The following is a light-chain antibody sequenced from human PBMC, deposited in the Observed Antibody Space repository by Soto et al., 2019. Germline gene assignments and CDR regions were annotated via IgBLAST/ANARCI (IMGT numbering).Light chain of an antibody. V-gene: IGKV3-20*01. CDR1: QSVSSSY. CDR3: QQYGSSPT. Sequence: EIVLTQSRGTLSLSPGERATLYCRASQSVSSSYLAWYQQKPGQAPRLLIYGASSRATGIPDRFSGSGSGTDFTLTISRLEPEDFAVYYCQQYGSSPTFGQGTRLETK. J-gene: IGKJ5*01. CDR2: GAS.